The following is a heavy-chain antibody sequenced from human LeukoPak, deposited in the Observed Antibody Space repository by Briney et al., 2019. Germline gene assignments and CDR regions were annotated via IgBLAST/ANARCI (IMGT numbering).Heavy chain of an antibody. CDR1: GFTFSSYA. CDR2: ISGSGGST. J-gene: IGHJ3*02. D-gene: IGHD6-19*01. Sequence: GRSLRLSCAASGFTFSSYAMSWVRQTPGKGLEWVSAISGSGGSTYYADSVKGRFTISRDNSKNTLYLQMNSLRAEDTAVYYCAKDTGWAVANFIHDAFDIWGQGTMVTVSS. V-gene: IGHV3-23*01. CDR3: AKDTGWAVANFIHDAFDI.